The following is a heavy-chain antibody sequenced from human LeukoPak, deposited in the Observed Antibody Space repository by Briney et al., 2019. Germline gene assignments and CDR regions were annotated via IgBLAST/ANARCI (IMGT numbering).Heavy chain of an antibody. J-gene: IGHJ4*02. Sequence: GGSLRLSCAASGFIFSSYSMNWVRQAPGKGLEWVSSISSSSSYIYYADSVKGRFTISRDNAKNSLYLQMNSLRAEDTAVYYCARVSIAAAGSPGYWGQGTPVTVSS. D-gene: IGHD6-13*01. V-gene: IGHV3-21*01. CDR2: ISSSSSYI. CDR1: GFIFSSYS. CDR3: ARVSIAAAGSPGY.